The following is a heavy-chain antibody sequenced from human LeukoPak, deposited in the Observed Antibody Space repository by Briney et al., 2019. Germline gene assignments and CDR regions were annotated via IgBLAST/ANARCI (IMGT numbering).Heavy chain of an antibody. J-gene: IGHJ6*02. CDR3: ARGRTYYYGMDV. CDR2: INHSGST. V-gene: IGHV4-34*01. Sequence: PSETLSLTCAVYGGSFSGYYWSWIRQPPGKGLEWIGEINHSGSTNYNPSLKSRVTISVDTSKNQFSLKLSSVTAADTAAYYCARGRTYYYGMDVWGQGTTVTVSS. CDR1: GGSFSGYY.